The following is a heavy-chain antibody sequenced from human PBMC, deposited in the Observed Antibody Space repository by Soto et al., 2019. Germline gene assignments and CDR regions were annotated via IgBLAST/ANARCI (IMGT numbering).Heavy chain of an antibody. D-gene: IGHD6-6*01. CDR1: GFTVSGNY. CDR3: ASTRGSSYDY. V-gene: IGHV3-53*02. CDR2: IYNGGGT. Sequence: VQLVETEGGLIQPGGSLRLSCAASGFTVSGNYMSWVRQAPGTGLEWVSVIYNGGGTYYADSVKGRFTISRDNSKNTLYLPMNSLRAEDTAVYYCASTRGSSYDYGGQGNLVTVSS. J-gene: IGHJ4*02.